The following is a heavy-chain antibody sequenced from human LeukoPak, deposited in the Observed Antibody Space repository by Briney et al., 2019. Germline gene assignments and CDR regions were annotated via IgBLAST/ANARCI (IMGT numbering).Heavy chain of an antibody. CDR1: GFTFSDYY. CDR2: ISSSGSTI. D-gene: IGHD3-10*01. Sequence: GGSLRLSCAASGFTFSDYYMSWIRQAPGKGLEWVSYISSSGSTIYYADSVKGRFTISRDNAKNSLYLQMNSLRAEDTAVYYCASYPGHGSGSYYPYYFDYWGQGTLVTVSS. CDR3: ASYPGHGSGSYYPYYFDY. J-gene: IGHJ4*02. V-gene: IGHV3-11*01.